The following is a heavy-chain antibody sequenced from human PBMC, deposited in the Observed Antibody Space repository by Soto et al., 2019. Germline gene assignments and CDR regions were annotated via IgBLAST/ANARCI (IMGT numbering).Heavy chain of an antibody. CDR3: ARASKVQLLPNWFDP. CDR1: GFTFSSYW. Sequence: EVQLVESGGGLVQPGGSLRLSCAASGFTFSSYWMSWVRQAPGKGLEWVANIKQDGGEKYYVDSVKGRFTISRDNAKNSLYLQMNSLRAADTAVYYCARASKVQLLPNWFDPWGQGTLVTVSS. CDR2: IKQDGGEK. V-gene: IGHV3-7*01. D-gene: IGHD2-2*01. J-gene: IGHJ5*02.